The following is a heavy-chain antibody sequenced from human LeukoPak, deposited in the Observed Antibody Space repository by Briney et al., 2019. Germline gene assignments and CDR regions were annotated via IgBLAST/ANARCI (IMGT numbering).Heavy chain of an antibody. CDR3: ARDWPSGWQQLPDYDAVDI. CDR1: GFRFSGYS. Sequence: PGGSLTLSCAASGFRFSGYSMNWVRQAPGKGLEWVSYMSSSASIIYYADSVRGRFTISRDNAKNSLYLRMNSLRVEDTAVYYCARDWPSGWQQLPDYDAVDIWGQGTMVTVSS. CDR2: MSSSASII. D-gene: IGHD6-13*01. V-gene: IGHV3-48*01. J-gene: IGHJ3*02.